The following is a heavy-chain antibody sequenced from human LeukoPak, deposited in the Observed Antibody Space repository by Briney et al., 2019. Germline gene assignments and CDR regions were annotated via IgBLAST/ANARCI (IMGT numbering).Heavy chain of an antibody. V-gene: IGHV3-21*01. J-gene: IGHJ4*02. D-gene: IGHD5-24*01. CDR1: GFTFSNYG. CDR3: ARYGGEMTAIF. CDR2: ITSSSSYI. Sequence: GGTLRLSCVASGFTFSNYGMIWVRQAPGKGLEWVSSITSSSSYIYYADSVKGRFTISRDNAKNTLYLQMNSLRAEDTAVYYCARYGGEMTAIFWGQGTLVTVSS.